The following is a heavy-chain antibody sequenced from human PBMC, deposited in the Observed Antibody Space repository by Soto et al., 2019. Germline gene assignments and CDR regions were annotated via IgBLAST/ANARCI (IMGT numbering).Heavy chain of an antibody. D-gene: IGHD3-3*01. V-gene: IGHV3-48*01. CDR2: ISSSSSTI. CDR1: GFTFSSYS. CDR3: AREFYDFWSGYYSWFQH. Sequence: PGGSLRLSCAASGFTFSSYSMNWVRQAPGKGLEWVSYISSSSSTIYYADSVKGRFTISRDNAKNSLYLQMNSLRAEDTAVYYCAREFYDFWSGYYSWFQHWGQGTLVTVSS. J-gene: IGHJ1*01.